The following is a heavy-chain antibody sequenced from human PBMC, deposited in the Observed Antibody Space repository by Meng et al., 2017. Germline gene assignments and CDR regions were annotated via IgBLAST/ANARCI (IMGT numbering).Heavy chain of an antibody. CDR3: AIVGATTAADAFDI. J-gene: IGHJ3*02. CDR1: GFTFSSYE. Sequence: GESLKISCAASGFTFSSYEMNWVRQAPGKGLEWVSYISSSGSTIYYADSVKGRFTISRDNAKNSLYLQMNSLRAEDTAVYYCAIVGATTAADAFDIWGKGTMVTVSS. D-gene: IGHD1-26*01. CDR2: ISSSGSTI. V-gene: IGHV3-48*03.